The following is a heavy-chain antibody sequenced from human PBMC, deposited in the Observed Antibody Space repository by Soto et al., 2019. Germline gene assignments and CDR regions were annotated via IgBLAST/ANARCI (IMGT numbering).Heavy chain of an antibody. CDR1: GFTFSSYG. J-gene: IGHJ4*02. CDR3: VTWNDPNY. Sequence: EGSLRLSCAASGFTFSSYGMHWVRQVPGEGLEWVAHTNEDGSDKYYVDSVKGRFTISRNNAENSVFLQMSSLRAEDTALYYCVTWNDPNYWGQGTLVTVSS. CDR2: TNEDGSDK. D-gene: IGHD1-1*01. V-gene: IGHV3-7*02.